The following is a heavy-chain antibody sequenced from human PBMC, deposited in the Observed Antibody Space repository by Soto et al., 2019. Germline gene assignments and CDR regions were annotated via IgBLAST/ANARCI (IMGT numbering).Heavy chain of an antibody. CDR3: ARNYDFWSGNRMDV. J-gene: IGHJ6*02. CDR1: GFTFSSYA. D-gene: IGHD3-3*01. CDR2: ISYDGSNK. V-gene: IGHV3-30-3*01. Sequence: GGSLRLSCAASGFTFSSYAMHWVRQAPGKGLEWVAVISYDGSNKYYADSVKGRFTIPRDNSKNTLYLQMNSLRAEDTAVYYCARNYDFWSGNRMDVWGQGTTVTVSS.